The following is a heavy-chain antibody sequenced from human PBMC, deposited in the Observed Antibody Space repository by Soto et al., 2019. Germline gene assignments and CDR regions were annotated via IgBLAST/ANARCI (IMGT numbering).Heavy chain of an antibody. D-gene: IGHD2-8*01. CDR2: ISAYNGNT. CDR1: GYTFTSYG. V-gene: IGHV1-18*01. J-gene: IGHJ4*02. Sequence: QVQLVQSGAEVKKPGASVKVSCKASGYTFTSYGISWVRQAPGQGLEWMGWISAYNGNTNYAQKLQGRVTMTTDTSTSTAYMELRSLRSHDTAVYYCARDLGYCTNGVCSSIDYWGQGTLVTVSS. CDR3: ARDLGYCTNGVCSSIDY.